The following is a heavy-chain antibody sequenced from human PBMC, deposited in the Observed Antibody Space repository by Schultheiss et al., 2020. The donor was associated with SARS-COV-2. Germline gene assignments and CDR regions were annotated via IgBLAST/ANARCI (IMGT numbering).Heavy chain of an antibody. CDR1: GFTVSSNY. D-gene: IGHD1-26*01. V-gene: IGHV3-53*01. CDR2: MSPDGSDT. CDR3: AKDRWELLGNFDY. Sequence: GESLKISCAASGFTVSSNYMSWVRQAPGKGLMWVSRMSPDGSDTNYADSVKGRFTISRDNSKNTLYLQMNSLRAEDTAVYYCAKDRWELLGNFDYWGQGTLVTVSS. J-gene: IGHJ4*02.